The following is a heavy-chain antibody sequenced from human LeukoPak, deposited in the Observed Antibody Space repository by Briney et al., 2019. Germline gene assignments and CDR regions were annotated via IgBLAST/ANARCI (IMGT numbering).Heavy chain of an antibody. CDR3: ARGTIAARFDY. CDR2: INHSGST. D-gene: IGHD6-6*01. V-gene: IGHV4-34*01. J-gene: IGHJ4*02. CDR1: GGSFSGYY. Sequence: SETLSLTCAVYGGSFSGYYWSWIRQPPGKGLEWIGEINHSGSTNYNPSLKSRVTISVDTSKNQFSLKLSSVTAADTAVYYCARGTIAARFDYWGQGTLVSVYS.